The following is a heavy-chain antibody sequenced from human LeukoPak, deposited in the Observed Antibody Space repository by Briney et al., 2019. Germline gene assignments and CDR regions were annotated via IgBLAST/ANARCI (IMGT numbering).Heavy chain of an antibody. D-gene: IGHD2-15*01. J-gene: IGHJ4*02. Sequence: SSVKVSCKASGGTFSSYAISWVRQAPGQGLEWMGRIIPILGIANYAQKFQGRVTITADKSTSTAYVELSSLRSEDTAVYYCARGGVVVAATGLDYWGQGTLVTVSS. V-gene: IGHV1-69*04. CDR3: ARGGVVVAATGLDY. CDR1: GGTFSSYA. CDR2: IIPILGIA.